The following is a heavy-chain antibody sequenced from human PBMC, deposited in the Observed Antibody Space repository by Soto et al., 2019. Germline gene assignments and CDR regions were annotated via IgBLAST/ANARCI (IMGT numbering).Heavy chain of an antibody. CDR1: GYTFTSYA. CDR3: AREVITGTTFGAFDI. D-gene: IGHD1-7*01. CDR2: INAGNGNT. Sequence: ASVKVSCKASGYTFTSYAMHWVRQAPGQRLEWMGWINAGNGNTKYSQKFQGRVTITADTSASTAYMELSSLRSEDTAVYYCAREVITGTTFGAFDIWGQGTMVTVSS. V-gene: IGHV1-3*01. J-gene: IGHJ3*02.